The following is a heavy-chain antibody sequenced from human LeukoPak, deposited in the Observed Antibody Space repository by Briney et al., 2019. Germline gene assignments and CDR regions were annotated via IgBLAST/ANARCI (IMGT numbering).Heavy chain of an antibody. V-gene: IGHV4-59*08. D-gene: IGHD1-26*01. CDR2: IYHTGTT. CDR3: ARLDSGDHGNIPH. CDR1: GGSRSPYY. Sequence: SETLSLTCTVSGGSRSPYYWTWIRQPPRKGLEWIGYIYHTGTTRYNPSLNSRVTISVETSKNQFSLRLNSVTAADTAIYYCARLDSGDHGNIPHWGQGTLVTVSS. J-gene: IGHJ1*01.